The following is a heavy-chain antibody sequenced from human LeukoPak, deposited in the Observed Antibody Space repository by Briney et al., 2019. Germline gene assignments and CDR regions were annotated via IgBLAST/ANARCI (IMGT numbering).Heavy chain of an antibody. J-gene: IGHJ3*02. D-gene: IGHD3-22*01. CDR1: GFTFSSYS. V-gene: IGHV3-21*01. CDR3: ARGTDYYDSSGLGAFDI. CDR2: ISSSSSYI. Sequence: GGSLRLSCAASGFTFSSYSMNWVRQAPGEGLEWVSSISSSSSYIYYADSVKGRFTISRDNAKNSLYLQMNSLRAEDTAVYYCARGTDYYDSSGLGAFDIWGQGTMVTVSS.